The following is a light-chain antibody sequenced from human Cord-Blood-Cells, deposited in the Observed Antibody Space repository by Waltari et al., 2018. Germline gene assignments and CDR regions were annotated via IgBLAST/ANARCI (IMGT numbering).Light chain of an antibody. J-gene: IGLJ3*02. CDR1: SSNIGSNT. CDR3: AAWDDSLNGPV. V-gene: IGLV1-44*01. Sequence: QSVLTQPPPASGTPGQTVTIPCSGCSSNIGSNTVNWYQQLPGTAPKLLIYSNTRRPAGVPDRFSGSKSGTSASLAISGLQSEDEADYYCAAWDDSLNGPVFGGGTKLTVL. CDR2: SNT.